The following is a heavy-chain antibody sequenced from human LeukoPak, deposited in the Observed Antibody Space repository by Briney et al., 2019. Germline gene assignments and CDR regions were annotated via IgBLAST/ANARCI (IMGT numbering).Heavy chain of an antibody. J-gene: IGHJ1*01. Sequence: SETLSLTCAVYGGSFSGYYWNWIRQPPGKGLEWIGEINHSGSTNYNPSLKSRVTISVDTSKNQFSLRLSSVTAADTAVYYCARWEWLEYFQHWGQGTLVTVSS. D-gene: IGHD6-19*01. V-gene: IGHV4-34*01. CDR3: ARWEWLEYFQH. CDR1: GGSFSGYY. CDR2: INHSGST.